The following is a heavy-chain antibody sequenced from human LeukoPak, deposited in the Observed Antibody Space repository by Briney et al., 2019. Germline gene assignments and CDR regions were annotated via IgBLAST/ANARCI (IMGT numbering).Heavy chain of an antibody. CDR2: IYTSGST. CDR1: GYSISSDYY. Sequence: SETLSLTCTVSGYSISSDYYWSWIRQPAGKGLEWIGRIYTSGSTNYNPSLKSRVTISVDTSKNQFSLKLSSVTAADTAVYYCARGGLGVVAATPHWYFDLWGRGTLVTVSS. CDR3: ARGGLGVVAATPHWYFDL. V-gene: IGHV4-61*02. J-gene: IGHJ2*01. D-gene: IGHD2-15*01.